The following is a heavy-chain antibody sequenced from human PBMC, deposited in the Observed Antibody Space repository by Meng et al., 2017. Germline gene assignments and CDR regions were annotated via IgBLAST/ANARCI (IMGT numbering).Heavy chain of an antibody. CDR3: ARGRGKLISAPADY. Sequence: GESLKISCAASGFTFSSYWMSWVRQAPGKGLEWVANIKQDGSEKYYVDSVKGRFTISRDNAKNSLYLQMNSLRAEDTAVYYCARGRGKLISAPADYWGQGTLVTVSS. J-gene: IGHJ4*02. CDR1: GFTFSSYW. V-gene: IGHV3-7*01. CDR2: IKQDGSEK. D-gene: IGHD3-16*01.